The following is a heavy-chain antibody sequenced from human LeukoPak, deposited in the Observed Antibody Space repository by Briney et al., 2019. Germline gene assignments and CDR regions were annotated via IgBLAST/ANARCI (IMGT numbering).Heavy chain of an antibody. Sequence: ASVKVSCMPSGYTFTSYDINWVRQATGQGLEWMGWMNPNNGNTVYAQKFQGRVTMTRNTSISTAYMELSSLRSEDTAVYYCARGWRYYDFWSGYWERRKDYYGMEVWGPGTTVTVSS. CDR1: GYTFTSYD. J-gene: IGHJ6*02. V-gene: IGHV1-8*01. CDR3: ARGWRYYDFWSGYWERRKDYYGMEV. D-gene: IGHD3-3*01. CDR2: MNPNNGNT.